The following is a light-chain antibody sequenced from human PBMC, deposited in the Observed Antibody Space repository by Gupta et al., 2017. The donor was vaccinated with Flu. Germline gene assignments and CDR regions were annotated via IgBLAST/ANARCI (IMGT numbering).Light chain of an antibody. J-gene: IGKJ3*01. CDR1: QSVSRY. V-gene: IGKV3-11*01. CDR3: QQRSNWPGT. CDR2: DAS. Sequence: EIVLTQSLATLSLSPGERATLSCRASQSVSRYLAWYQQKPGQAPRLLIYDASNRATGTPARFSGGGSGTDFTLTISSLEPEDFAVYYCQQRSNWPGTFGPGTKVDI.